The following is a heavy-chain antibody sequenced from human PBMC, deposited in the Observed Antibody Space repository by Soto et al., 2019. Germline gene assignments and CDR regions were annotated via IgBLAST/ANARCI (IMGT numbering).Heavy chain of an antibody. J-gene: IGHJ4*02. Sequence: PGGSLRLSCAASGFTFSSYWMHWVRQAPGKGLVWVSRINSDGSTTNYADSVKGRFTISRDNAKNTVYLQMNSLRAEDTAMYYCARSSTGAWDYWGQGTLVTVSS. CDR2: INSDGSTT. CDR1: GFTFSSYW. CDR3: ARSSTGAWDY. D-gene: IGHD2-2*01. V-gene: IGHV3-74*01.